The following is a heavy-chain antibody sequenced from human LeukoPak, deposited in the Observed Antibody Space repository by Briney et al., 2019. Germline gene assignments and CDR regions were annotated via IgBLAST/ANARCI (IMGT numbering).Heavy chain of an antibody. CDR3: AKDSSSSSPFDY. J-gene: IGHJ4*02. Sequence: GGSLRLSCAASGFTFRRYGMIWVRQAPGRGLEWVSVISGSGDSTYYGDSVKGRFTISRDNSKNTLYLQMNSLRAEDTAVYYCAKDSSSSSPFDYWGQGTLVTVSS. V-gene: IGHV3-23*01. CDR1: GFTFRRYG. CDR2: ISGSGDST. D-gene: IGHD6-6*01.